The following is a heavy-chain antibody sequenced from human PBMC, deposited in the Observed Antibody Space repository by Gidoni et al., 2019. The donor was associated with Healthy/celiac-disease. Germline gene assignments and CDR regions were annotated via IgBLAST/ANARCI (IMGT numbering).Heavy chain of an antibody. CDR2: IYYSGST. D-gene: IGHD6-13*01. CDR1: GGSISSSSYY. V-gene: IGHV4-39*01. J-gene: IGHJ4*02. CDR3: ARLSSSWYSAHD. Sequence: QLQLQESGPGLVKPSETLSLTCTVSGGSISSSSYYWGWIRQPPGKGLEWIGSIYYSGSTYYNPSLKSRVTISVDTSKNQFSLKLSSVTAADTAVYYCARLSSSWYSAHDWGQETLVTVSS.